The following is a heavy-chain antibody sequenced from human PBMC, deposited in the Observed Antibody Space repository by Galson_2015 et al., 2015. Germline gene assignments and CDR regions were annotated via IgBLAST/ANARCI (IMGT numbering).Heavy chain of an antibody. CDR3: ERDHVSSSWHYAFDI. CDR2: IWYDGSNK. D-gene: IGHD6-13*01. CDR1: GFTFSSYG. J-gene: IGHJ3*02. V-gene: IGHV3-33*01. Sequence: SLRLSCAASGFTFSSYGMHWVRQAPGKGLEWVAVIWYDGSNKYYADSVKGRFTISRDNSKNTLYLQMNSLRAEDTAVYYCERDHVSSSWHYAFDIWGQGTMVTVSS.